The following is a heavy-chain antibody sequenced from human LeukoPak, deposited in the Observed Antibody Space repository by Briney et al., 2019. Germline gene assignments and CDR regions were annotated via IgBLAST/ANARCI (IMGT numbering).Heavy chain of an antibody. Sequence: PGRGLVRSFSASGFTFMSYAMHWGRQAPGKGLEWVAVISYDGSNKYYAEAVKGRFTISRDNSKNTLYLQMNSLRAEDTAVYYCAGGRYSGYDWVEGQEWLVLGSYYYYMDVWGKGTTVTVSS. CDR2: ISYDGSNK. J-gene: IGHJ6*03. D-gene: IGHD5-12*01. CDR1: GFTFMSYA. V-gene: IGHV3-30*04. CDR3: AGGRYSGYDWVEGQEWLVLGSYYYYMDV.